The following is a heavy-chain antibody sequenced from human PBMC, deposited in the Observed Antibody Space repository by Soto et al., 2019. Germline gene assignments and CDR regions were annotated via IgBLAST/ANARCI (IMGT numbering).Heavy chain of an antibody. CDR1: GGSISSYY. CDR2: IYYSGST. J-gene: IGHJ3*02. V-gene: IGHV4-59*01. Sequence: QVQLQESGPGLVKPSETLSLTCTVSGGSISSYYWSWIRQPPGKGLEWIGYIYYSGSTNYNPSLKSRVTISVDTSKTQFSLKLSSVTAADTAVYYCARGRIQLWLGAFDIWGQGTMVTVSS. D-gene: IGHD5-18*01. CDR3: ARGRIQLWLGAFDI.